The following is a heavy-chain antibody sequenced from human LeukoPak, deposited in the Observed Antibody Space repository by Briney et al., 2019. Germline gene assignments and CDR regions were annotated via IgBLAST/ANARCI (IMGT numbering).Heavy chain of an antibody. J-gene: IGHJ3*02. V-gene: IGHV4-39*07. D-gene: IGHD3-3*01. CDR1: GGSISSISYY. Sequence: SETLSLTCTVSGGSISSISYYWGWIRQPPGKGLEWIGSIYYSGSTYYNPSLTSRVTISLDTSKNQFSLNLSSVTAADTAVYYCASFSEFFRRSPGDDVLDIWGQGTMVTVSS. CDR2: IYYSGST. CDR3: ASFSEFFRRSPGDDVLDI.